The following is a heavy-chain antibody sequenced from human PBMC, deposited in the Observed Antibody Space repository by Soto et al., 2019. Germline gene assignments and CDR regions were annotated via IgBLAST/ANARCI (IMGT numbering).Heavy chain of an antibody. CDR3: GKTDGVEGQLVDS. CDR2: ISGSASET. Sequence: PGGSLRLSCAASGFTFSSYEMNWVRQAPGKGLEWVSYISGSASETLYAVSVKGRFTISRDNAKNSLYLQMSSLRVEDTAVYYCGKTDGVEGQLVDSWGQGTLVTVSS. D-gene: IGHD6-6*01. CDR1: GFTFSSYE. J-gene: IGHJ4*02. V-gene: IGHV3-48*03.